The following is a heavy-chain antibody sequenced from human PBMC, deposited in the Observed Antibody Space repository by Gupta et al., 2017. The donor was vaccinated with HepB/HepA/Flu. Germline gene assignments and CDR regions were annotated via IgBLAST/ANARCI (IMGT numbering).Heavy chain of an antibody. D-gene: IGHD5-18*01. CDR2: IKQEGSDK. CDR3: ARIRGYPTNVFDY. CDR1: GFTFVNYW. J-gene: IGHJ4*02. Sequence: EVNLVESGGGLVQPGGSLRLSCVGSGFTFVNYWMSWVRQAPGKGLEWVANIKQEGSDKYYVDSVKGRFTISRDNAKNSLFLQMNSLRAEDTAVYYCARIRGYPTNVFDYWGQGTLVTVSS. V-gene: IGHV3-7*01.